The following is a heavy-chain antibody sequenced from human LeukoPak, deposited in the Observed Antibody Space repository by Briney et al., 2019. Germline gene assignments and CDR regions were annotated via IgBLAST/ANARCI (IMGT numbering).Heavy chain of an antibody. CDR3: AKDFVTMVRGVSHYFDY. V-gene: IGHV3-33*06. D-gene: IGHD3-10*01. J-gene: IGHJ4*02. Sequence: GGSLRLSCAASGFAFSSYGMHWVRQAPGKGLEWVAVIWYDGSNKYYADSVKGRFTISRDNSKNTLYLQMNSLRAEDTAVYYCAKDFVTMVRGVSHYFDYWGQGTLVTVSS. CDR2: IWYDGSNK. CDR1: GFAFSSYG.